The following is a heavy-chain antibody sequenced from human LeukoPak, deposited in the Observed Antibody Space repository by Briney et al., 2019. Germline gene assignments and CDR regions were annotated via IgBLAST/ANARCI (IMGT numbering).Heavy chain of an antibody. J-gene: IGHJ3*02. CDR2: IRSKAYGGTT. D-gene: IGHD4-17*01. V-gene: IGHV3-49*04. CDR1: GFTFSSYS. CDR3: TALEGDYDAFDI. Sequence: GGSLRLSCAASGFTFSSYSMNWVRQAPGKGLEWVGFIRSKAYGGTTEYAASVKGRFTISRDDSKSIAYLQMNSLKTEDTAVYYCTALEGDYDAFDIWGQGTMGTVSS.